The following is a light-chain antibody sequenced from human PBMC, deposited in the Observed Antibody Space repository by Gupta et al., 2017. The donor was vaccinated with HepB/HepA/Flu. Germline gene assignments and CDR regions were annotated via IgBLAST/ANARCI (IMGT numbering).Light chain of an antibody. J-gene: IGKJ4*01. Sequence: TQMMQPPSSLSASIGDRVTFTCRTTQDIKSFLNWYQHKPGKAPKLLIYAASILQTGVPSRFSGSGSETHFTLTIAGLQPEDFATYYCQESSSSQFIFGGGTSIEIK. CDR2: AAS. V-gene: IGKV1-39*01. CDR1: QDIKSF. CDR3: QESSSSQFI.